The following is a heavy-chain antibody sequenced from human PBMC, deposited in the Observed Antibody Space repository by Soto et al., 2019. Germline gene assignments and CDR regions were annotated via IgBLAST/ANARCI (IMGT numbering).Heavy chain of an antibody. CDR1: GYTFTGYY. D-gene: IGHD3-3*01. Sequence: ASVKVSCKASGYTFTGYYMHWVRQAPGQGLEWMGWINPNSGGTNYAQKFQGWVTMTRDTSISTAYMELSRLRSDDTAVYYCARGMYDFWSGYYSRWFDPWGQGTLVTVSS. J-gene: IGHJ5*02. V-gene: IGHV1-2*04. CDR2: INPNSGGT. CDR3: ARGMYDFWSGYYSRWFDP.